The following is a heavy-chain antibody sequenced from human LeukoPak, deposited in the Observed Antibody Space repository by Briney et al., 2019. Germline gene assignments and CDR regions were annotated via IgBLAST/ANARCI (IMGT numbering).Heavy chain of an antibody. J-gene: IGHJ5*02. CDR3: ARSLVGATHNWFDP. Sequence: ASVKVSCKASGYTFTGYYMHWVRQAPGQGLEWMGWINPNSGGTNYAQKFQGRVTMTRDTSISTAYMELSRLRSDDTAVYYCARSLVGATHNWFDPWGQGTLVTVSS. V-gene: IGHV1-2*02. D-gene: IGHD1-26*01. CDR1: GYTFTGYY. CDR2: INPNSGGT.